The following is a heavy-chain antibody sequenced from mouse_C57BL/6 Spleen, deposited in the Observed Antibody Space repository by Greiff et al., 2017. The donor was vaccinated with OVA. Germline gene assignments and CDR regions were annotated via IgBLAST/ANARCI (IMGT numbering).Heavy chain of an antibody. D-gene: IGHD4-1*02. CDR1: GYTFTEYT. CDR3: ARHEDDQLGFAY. CDR2: FYPGSGGI. Sequence: QVQLKESGAELVKPGASVKLSCKASGYTFTEYTIHWVKQRPGQGLEWIGWFYPGSGGIKYNEKFKDKATLTADKSSSTVYMELSRLTSEASAVDLCARHEDDQLGFAYWGQGTLVTVSA. J-gene: IGHJ3*01. V-gene: IGHV1-62-2*01.